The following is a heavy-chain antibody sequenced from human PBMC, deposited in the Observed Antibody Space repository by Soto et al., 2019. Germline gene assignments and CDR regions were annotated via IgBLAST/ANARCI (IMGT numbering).Heavy chain of an antibody. CDR3: AREDREHTMSPAPDQ. D-gene: IGHD1-26*01. J-gene: IGHJ4*02. CDR1: GGSISTYY. CDR2: IYYSGSA. Sequence: SETLSLTCTVSGGSISTYYWNWIRQPPGKGLESIGYIYYSGSANYSPSLKSRVTISVDTSKNEFSLKLSSVTAADTAIYCCAREDREHTMSPAPDQWGPGTLVAVFS. V-gene: IGHV4-59*01.